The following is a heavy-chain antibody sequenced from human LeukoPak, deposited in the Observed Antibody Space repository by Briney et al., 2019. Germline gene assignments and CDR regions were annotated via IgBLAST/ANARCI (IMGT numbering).Heavy chain of an antibody. V-gene: IGHV4-4*02. Sequence: SETLPLTCGVSGGSISSSNWWTWVRQPPGKGLEWIGEIYHSGSTNYNPSLKSRVTISVDKSKNQFSLKLSSVTAADTAIYYCARAGGSSDYWGQGTLVTVSS. CDR2: IYHSGST. D-gene: IGHD2-15*01. CDR1: GGSISSSNW. CDR3: ARAGGSSDY. J-gene: IGHJ4*02.